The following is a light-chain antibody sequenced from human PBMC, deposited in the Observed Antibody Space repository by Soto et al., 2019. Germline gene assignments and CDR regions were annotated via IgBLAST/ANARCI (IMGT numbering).Light chain of an antibody. CDR1: QSVSSSY. V-gene: IGKV3-20*01. Sequence: EIVLTQSPGTLSLPPGERATLSCRASQSVSSSYLAWYQQKPGQAPRLLIYGASSRATGIPDRFSGSGSGTDFTLTISRLEPEDFAVYYCQQYGSFTQTVGQGTKVDIK. CDR3: QQYGSFTQT. J-gene: IGKJ1*01. CDR2: GAS.